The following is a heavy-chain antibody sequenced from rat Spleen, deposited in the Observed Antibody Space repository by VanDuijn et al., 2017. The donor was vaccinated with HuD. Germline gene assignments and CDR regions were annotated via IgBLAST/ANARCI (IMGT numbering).Heavy chain of an antibody. CDR2: ISSGGRT. Sequence: QVQLKESGPGLVQPSQTLSLTCTVSGFSLTSNDVSWVRQPPGKGLEWIAAISSGGRTYYNSNLKSRLSITRDISRSQVFLKMDSVQADDTAIYFCTRGLGDFWGQGVMVTVSS. CDR3: TRGLGDF. V-gene: IGHV2S12*01. CDR1: GFSLTSND. J-gene: IGHJ2*01. D-gene: IGHD5-1*01.